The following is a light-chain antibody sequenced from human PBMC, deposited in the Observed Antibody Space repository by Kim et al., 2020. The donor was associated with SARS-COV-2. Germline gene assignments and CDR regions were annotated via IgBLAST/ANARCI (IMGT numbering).Light chain of an antibody. Sequence: QLVLTQSPSASASLGASVRLTCTLISGHNSYAIAWHQQQPEKGPRYLMKINSDGSHTKGDGIPDRFSGSTSGADRYLTISSLQSEDEADYYCQTWGTGIRVFGGGTKLTVL. V-gene: IGLV4-69*01. CDR1: SGHNSYA. J-gene: IGLJ3*02. CDR3: QTWGTGIRV. CDR2: INSDGSH.